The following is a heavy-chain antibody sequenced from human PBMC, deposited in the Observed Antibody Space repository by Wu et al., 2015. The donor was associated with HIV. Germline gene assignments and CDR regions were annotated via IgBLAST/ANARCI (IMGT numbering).Heavy chain of an antibody. D-gene: IGHD3-10*01. J-gene: IGHJ4*02. V-gene: IGHV1-2*02. Sequence: QVQLVQSGAEVKKPGASVKVSCKASGYTFTGYYMHWVRQAPGQGLEWMGWINPNSGGTNYAQKFQGRVTMTRDTSISTAYMELSRLRSDDTAVYYCARRGLSGVRGVIISDEHGPGGVDYFDYVGPGEPWSTVSS. CDR2: INPNSGGT. CDR3: ARRGLSGVRGVIISDEHGPGGVDYFDY. CDR1: GYTFTGYY.